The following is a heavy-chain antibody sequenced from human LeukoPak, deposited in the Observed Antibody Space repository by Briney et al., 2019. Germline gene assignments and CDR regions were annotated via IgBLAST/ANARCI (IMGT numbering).Heavy chain of an antibody. Sequence: PGRSLRLSCAASGFPFSSYAMHWVRQAPGKGLEWVAVVSYDGSNKYYADSVKGRFTISRDNSKNTLYLQMNSLRAEDTAVYYCAREREGATRTFDYWGQATLVTVSS. CDR1: GFPFSSYA. CDR2: VSYDGSNK. J-gene: IGHJ4*02. V-gene: IGHV3-30-3*01. CDR3: AREREGATRTFDY. D-gene: IGHD1-26*01.